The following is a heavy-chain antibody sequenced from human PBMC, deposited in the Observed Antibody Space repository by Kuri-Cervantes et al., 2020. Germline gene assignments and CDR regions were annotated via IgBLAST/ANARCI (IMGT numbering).Heavy chain of an antibody. CDR2: INPSGGST. D-gene: IGHD3-10*02. Sequence: ASVKVSCKASGYTFTGYYMHWVRQAPGQGLEWMGIINPSGGSTSYAQKFQGRVTMTRDTSTSTVYMELSSLRSEDTAVYYCARERGVVRGVIISFRYWFDPWGQGTLVTVSS. CDR3: ARERGVVRGVIISFRYWFDP. CDR1: GYTFTGYY. V-gene: IGHV1-46*01. J-gene: IGHJ5*02.